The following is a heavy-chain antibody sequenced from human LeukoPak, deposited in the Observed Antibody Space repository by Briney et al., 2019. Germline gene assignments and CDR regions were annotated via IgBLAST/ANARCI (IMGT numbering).Heavy chain of an antibody. V-gene: IGHV3-33*01. Sequence: PGGSLRLSCVASGFTFSSYGIHWVRQAPGKGLEWVAVIWYDGSNKYYADSVKGRFTISRDNSKNTLYLQMNSLRAEDTAVYYCARDKVQLWSLDAFDIWGKGTMVTVSS. J-gene: IGHJ3*02. CDR3: ARDKVQLWSLDAFDI. CDR2: IWYDGSNK. CDR1: GFTFSSYG. D-gene: IGHD5-18*01.